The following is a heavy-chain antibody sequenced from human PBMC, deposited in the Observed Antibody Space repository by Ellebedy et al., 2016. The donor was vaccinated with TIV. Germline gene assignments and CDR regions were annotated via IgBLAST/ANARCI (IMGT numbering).Heavy chain of an antibody. J-gene: IGHJ4*02. V-gene: IGHV6-1*01. CDR2: TYYRSKWYN. CDR3: ARGASGTYYFHY. D-gene: IGHD1-26*01. CDR1: GDSVSSNSAA. Sequence: SETLSLXXAISGDSVSSNSAAWNWIRQSPSRGLEWLGRTYYRSKWYNDYAVAVKSRITITPDTSKNQLSLQLNSVTPEDTAVYYCARGASGTYYFHYWGQGTLVAVSS.